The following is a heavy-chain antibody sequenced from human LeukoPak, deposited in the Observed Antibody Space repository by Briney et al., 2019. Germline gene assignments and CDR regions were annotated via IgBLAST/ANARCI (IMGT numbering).Heavy chain of an antibody. CDR2: INHSGST. J-gene: IGHJ1*01. CDR1: GWTFSGYY. CDR3: ARRVIAALGFQH. Sequence: SETLCLTCAAYGWTFSGYYWSWIRQPPGKGLEWIGEINHSGSTNYNQSLKSRVHISVDTPKNQVSLKLSSVTAADTSVYDCARRVIAALGFQHWGQGTLVTVSS. D-gene: IGHD2-21*01. V-gene: IGHV4-34*01.